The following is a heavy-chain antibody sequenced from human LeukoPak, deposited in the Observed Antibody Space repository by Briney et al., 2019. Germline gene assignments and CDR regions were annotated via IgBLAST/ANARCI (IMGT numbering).Heavy chain of an antibody. Sequence: PGGSLRLSCAASGFTFSGYWMSWVRQAPGKGLEWVANINQDGSKKYSVDSVRGRFTISRDNAKNSLYLQMNSLRADDTAVYYCARDLSSGYYYPADYWGQGTLVTVSS. J-gene: IGHJ4*02. V-gene: IGHV3-7*05. CDR1: GFTFSGYW. CDR3: ARDLSSGYYYPADY. D-gene: IGHD3-22*01. CDR2: INQDGSKK.